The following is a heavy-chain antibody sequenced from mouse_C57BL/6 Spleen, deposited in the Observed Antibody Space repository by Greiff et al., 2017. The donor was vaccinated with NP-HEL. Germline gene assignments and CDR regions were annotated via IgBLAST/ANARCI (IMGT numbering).Heavy chain of an antibody. CDR2: INPGSGGT. CDR1: GYAFTNYL. V-gene: IGHV1-54*01. CDR3: ARTGTEAMDY. J-gene: IGHJ4*01. Sequence: LQESGAELVRPGTSVKVSCKASGYAFTNYLIEWVKQRPGQGLEWIGVINPGSGGTNYNEKFKGKATLTADKSSSTAYMQLSSLTSEDSAVYFCARTGTEAMDYWGQGTSVTVSS. D-gene: IGHD4-1*01.